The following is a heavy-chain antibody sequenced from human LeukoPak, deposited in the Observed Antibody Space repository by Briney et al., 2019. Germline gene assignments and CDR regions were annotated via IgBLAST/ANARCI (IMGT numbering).Heavy chain of an antibody. J-gene: IGHJ5*02. CDR2: ISYSGST. D-gene: IGHD3-3*01. CDR3: ARDLPLRIFGVEEYWFDP. Sequence: PSETLSLTCTVSGGSISSTNYYWGWVRQPPGKGLEWIGSISYSGSTYYNPSLKSRVTMSVDTSKNQFSLKLSSVTAADTAVYYCARDLPLRIFGVEEYWFDPWGQGTLVTVSS. CDR1: GGSISSTNYY. V-gene: IGHV4-39*07.